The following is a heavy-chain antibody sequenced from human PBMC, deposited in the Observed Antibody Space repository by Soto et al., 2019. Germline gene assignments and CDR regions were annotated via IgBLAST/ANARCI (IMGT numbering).Heavy chain of an antibody. D-gene: IGHD3-10*01. J-gene: IGHJ4*02. V-gene: IGHV3-30-3*01. CDR1: GFTFSSYA. Sequence: QVQLVESGGGVVQPGRSLRLSCAASGFTFSSYAMHWVRQAPGKGLEWVAVISYDGSNKYYADSVKGRFTISRDNSKNTLYLQMNSLRAEDTAVYYCARSGSLWFGELLYYFDYWGQGTLVTVSS. CDR2: ISYDGSNK. CDR3: ARSGSLWFGELLYYFDY.